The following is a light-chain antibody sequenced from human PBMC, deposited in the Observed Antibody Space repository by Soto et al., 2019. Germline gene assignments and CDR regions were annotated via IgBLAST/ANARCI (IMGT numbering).Light chain of an antibody. CDR3: QQYGNSPYT. V-gene: IGKV3-20*01. J-gene: IGKJ2*01. CDR2: GAS. Sequence: EIVLTQSPGTLSLSPGERATLSCRASQSVSSNYLAWYQQKPGQAPRLLIYGASSRATGIPDRFSGSGSGTDFTLTISRLEREDFAVYYCQQYGNSPYTFGQGTKLEIK. CDR1: QSVSSNY.